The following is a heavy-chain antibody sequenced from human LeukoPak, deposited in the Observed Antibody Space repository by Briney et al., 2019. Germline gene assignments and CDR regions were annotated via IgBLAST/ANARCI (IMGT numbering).Heavy chain of an antibody. J-gene: IGHJ4*02. CDR3: ARVVSGYDYLDY. CDR1: GGSISSSSW. Sequence: PSETLSLTCAVSGGSISSSSWWSWVRQPPGKGLEWIGEIYHSGSTNYNPSLKSRVTISVDKSKNRFSLKLSSVTAADTAVYYCARVVSGYDYLDYWGQGTLVTVSS. CDR2: IYHSGST. V-gene: IGHV4-4*02. D-gene: IGHD5-12*01.